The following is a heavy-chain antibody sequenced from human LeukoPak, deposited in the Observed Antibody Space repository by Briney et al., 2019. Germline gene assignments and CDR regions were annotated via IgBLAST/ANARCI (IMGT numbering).Heavy chain of an antibody. Sequence: PGGSLRLSCAASGFTFSSYAMSWVRQAPGKGLEWVSAISGSGGSTYYADSVKGRFTISRDNSKNTLYLQMNSLRAEDTAVYYCAKGSEEYSSSPTYGFDYWGQGTLVTVSS. D-gene: IGHD6-6*01. CDR1: GFTFSSYA. CDR3: AKGSEEYSSSPTYGFDY. CDR2: ISGSGGST. J-gene: IGHJ4*02. V-gene: IGHV3-23*01.